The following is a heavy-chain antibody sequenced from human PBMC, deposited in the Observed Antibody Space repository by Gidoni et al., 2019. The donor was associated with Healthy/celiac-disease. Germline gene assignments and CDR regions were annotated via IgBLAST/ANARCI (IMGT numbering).Heavy chain of an antibody. D-gene: IGHD5-18*01. CDR3: AREQTAMVTSAEAPSRYFDY. J-gene: IGHJ4*02. V-gene: IGHV4-31*03. CDR2: IYYSGST. CDR1: GGSISSGGYY. Sequence: QVQLQESGPGLVKPSQTLSLTCTVSGGSISSGGYYWSWIRQHPGKGLEWIGYIYYSGSTYYNPSLKSRVTISVDTSKNQFSLKLSSVTAADTAVYYCAREQTAMVTSAEAPSRYFDYWGQGTLVTVSS.